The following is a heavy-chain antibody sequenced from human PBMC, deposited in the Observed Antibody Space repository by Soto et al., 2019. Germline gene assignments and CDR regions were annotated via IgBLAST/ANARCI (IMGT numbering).Heavy chain of an antibody. D-gene: IGHD5-18*01. J-gene: IGHJ4*02. CDR3: ATGGRGYSYAPRFYLEY. CDR1: GAIFSSNA. Sequence: QVQLVQPGAEVKKPGSSVKVTCKASGAIFSSNAISWVRQAPGQGLEWMGGILPIFGRTNYAQKFQGRVTITADESTRTAYMELSSMTSEDTAVYYCATGGRGYSYAPRFYLEYWGQGTLVTVSS. V-gene: IGHV1-69*01. CDR2: ILPIFGRT.